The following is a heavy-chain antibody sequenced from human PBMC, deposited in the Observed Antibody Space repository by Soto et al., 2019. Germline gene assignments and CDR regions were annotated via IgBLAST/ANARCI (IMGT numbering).Heavy chain of an antibody. CDR3: APLGVLERASFQP. CDR1: GYTFTNYW. V-gene: IGHV5-51*01. J-gene: IGHJ5*02. CDR2: IYPGDSDT. Sequence: GESLKISCKGSGYTFTNYWIGWVRQMPGKGLEWMGIIYPGDSDTRYSPSFQGQVTISADKSVNTAYLQWSSLKASDTAMYYCAPLGVLERASFQPWGQGTLVTGS. D-gene: IGHD1-1*01.